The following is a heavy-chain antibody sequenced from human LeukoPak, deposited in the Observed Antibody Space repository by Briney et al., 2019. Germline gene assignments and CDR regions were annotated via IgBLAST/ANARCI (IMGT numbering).Heavy chain of an antibody. CDR1: GYTFTSYG. V-gene: IGHV1-69*13. J-gene: IGHJ4*02. Sequence: GASVKVSCKASGYTFTSYGISWVRQAPGQGLEWMGGIIPIFGTANYAQKFQGRVTITADESTSTAYMELSSLRSEDTAVYYCARGAVTTTYYFDYWGQGTLVTVSS. CDR2: IIPIFGTA. CDR3: ARGAVTTTYYFDY. D-gene: IGHD4-17*01.